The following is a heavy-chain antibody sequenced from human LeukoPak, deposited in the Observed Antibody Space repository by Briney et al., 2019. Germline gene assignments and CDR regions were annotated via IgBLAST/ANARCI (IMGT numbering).Heavy chain of an antibody. CDR2: ISGSGTST. J-gene: IGHJ4*02. V-gene: IGHV3-23*01. D-gene: IGHD4-17*01. CDR1: GFTFNDYY. CDR3: AAGVATVKD. Sequence: GGSLRLSCAASGFTFNDYYMSWIRQAPGKGLEWVSAISGSGTSTYYADSVKGRFTISRDNSKNTLYLQMNSLRAEDTAVYYCAAGVATVKDWGQGTLVTVSS.